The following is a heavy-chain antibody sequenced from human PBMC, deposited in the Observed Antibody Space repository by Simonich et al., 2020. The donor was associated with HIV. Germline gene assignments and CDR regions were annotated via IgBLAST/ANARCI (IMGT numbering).Heavy chain of an antibody. CDR2: IIHSGST. V-gene: IGHV4-34*12. CDR3: ARLDYNYGLDN. D-gene: IGHD5-18*01. Sequence: QVHLQQWGAGLLKPSETLSLTCTVYGESFSGYNWSWLRQPPGKGLGGIGEIIHSGSTHYNPSLTGRVTRSVDTSKNQFSLKLSSVTAADTAVYYCARLDYNYGLDNWGQGTLVTVSS. CDR1: GESFSGYN. J-gene: IGHJ4*02.